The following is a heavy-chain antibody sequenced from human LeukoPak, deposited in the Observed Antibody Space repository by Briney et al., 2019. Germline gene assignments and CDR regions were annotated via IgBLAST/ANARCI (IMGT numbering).Heavy chain of an antibody. D-gene: IGHD6-19*01. J-gene: IGHJ4*02. CDR2: ITASGTAM. CDR3: ARASPSTAVAGVYDY. Sequence: GGSLRLSCAASGFTFGSYSMNWVRQAPGKGLEWVSHITASGTAMFYADSVKGRFTISRDNAKNSLYLQMNSLRAEDTAVYYCARASPSTAVAGVYDYWGQGTLVTVSS. V-gene: IGHV3-48*01. CDR1: GFTFGSYS.